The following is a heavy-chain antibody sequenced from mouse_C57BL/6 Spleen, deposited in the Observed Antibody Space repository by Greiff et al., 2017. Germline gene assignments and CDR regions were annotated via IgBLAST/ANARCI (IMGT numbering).Heavy chain of an antibody. V-gene: IGHV3-6*01. CDR3: ARYHYYGSSLYYFDY. J-gene: IGHJ2*01. D-gene: IGHD1-1*01. Sequence: EVKLLESGPGLVKPSQSLSLTCSVTGYSITSGYYWNWIRQFPGNKLEWMGYISYDGSNNYNPSLKNRISITRGTSKNQFFLKLNSVTTEDTATYYCARYHYYGSSLYYFDYWGQGTTLTVSS. CDR2: ISYDGSN. CDR1: GYSITSGYY.